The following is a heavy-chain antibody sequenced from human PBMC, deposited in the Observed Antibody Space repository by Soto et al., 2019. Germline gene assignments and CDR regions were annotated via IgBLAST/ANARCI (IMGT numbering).Heavy chain of an antibody. CDR2: INPADSDT. Sequence: PGVFIQNPCRVAGYIFTNYCIGRVSQIPGKGLEWMGIINPADSDTRYSPSFQGQVTVSVDKSISTAYLHRGSLKASDTAMYYCVRPDSTGYYSHWGQGTPVTVSS. D-gene: IGHD3-9*01. V-gene: IGHV5-51*01. CDR1: GYIFTNYC. CDR3: VRPDSTGYYSH. J-gene: IGHJ4*02.